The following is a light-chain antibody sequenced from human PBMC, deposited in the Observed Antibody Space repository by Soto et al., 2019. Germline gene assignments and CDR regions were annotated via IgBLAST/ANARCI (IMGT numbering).Light chain of an antibody. V-gene: IGLV2-11*01. CDR1: SSDVGGYNY. J-gene: IGLJ1*01. CDR3: CSYAGSYTYL. CDR2: DVN. Sequence: QSVLTQPRSVSGLHGQSVTISSTGTSSDVGGYNYVSWYQQHPGKAPKLIIYDVNERPSGVPDRFSGSKSGNTASLTVSGLRAEDEADYYCCSYAGSYTYLFGTGTKVTVL.